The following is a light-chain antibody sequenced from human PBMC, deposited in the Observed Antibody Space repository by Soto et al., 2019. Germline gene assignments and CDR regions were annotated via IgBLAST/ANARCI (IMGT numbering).Light chain of an antibody. CDR3: QQRLT. CDR1: QSVSSSY. V-gene: IGKV3-11*01. CDR2: DAS. J-gene: IGKJ4*01. Sequence: EIVVTQSPATLSASPGERVTLSCRASQSVSSSYLAWYKQKPSQAPRLLIYDASNRATGIPARCSGSGSGTDITLTISSLEPEDFAVYYCQQRLTFGGGTKVDI.